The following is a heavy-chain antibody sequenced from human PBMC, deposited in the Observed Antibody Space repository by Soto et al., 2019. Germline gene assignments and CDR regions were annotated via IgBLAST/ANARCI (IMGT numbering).Heavy chain of an antibody. Sequence: GGSLRLSCAASGFTFSSYAMNWVRQAPGKGLEWVSVISDNGGRTYYADSVKGRFTISRDNSKNTLYLQMNSLRAEDTAVYYCSKDLPDYDSSTPLPWGQGTLVTVSS. D-gene: IGHD3-22*01. J-gene: IGHJ5*02. CDR2: ISDNGGRT. V-gene: IGHV3-23*01. CDR3: SKDLPDYDSSTPLP. CDR1: GFTFSSYA.